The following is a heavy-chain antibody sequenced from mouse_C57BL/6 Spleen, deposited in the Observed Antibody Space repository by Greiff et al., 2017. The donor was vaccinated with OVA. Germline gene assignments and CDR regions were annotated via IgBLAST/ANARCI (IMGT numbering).Heavy chain of an antibody. CDR1: GYTFTSYW. D-gene: IGHD1-1*01. CDR3: ARVFITTVVAES. V-gene: IGHV1-64*01. J-gene: IGHJ3*01. Sequence: QVQLQQPGAELVKPGASVKLSCKASGYTFTSYWMHWVKQRPGQGLEWIGMIHPNSGSTNYNEKFKSKATLTVDKSSSTAYMHLSSLTSEDSAVYYCARVFITTVVAESWGQGTPVTVSA. CDR2: IHPNSGST.